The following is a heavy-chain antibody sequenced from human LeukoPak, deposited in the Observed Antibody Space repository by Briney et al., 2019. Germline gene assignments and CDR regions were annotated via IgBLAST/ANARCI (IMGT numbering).Heavy chain of an antibody. CDR1: GFTLSSYW. CDR3: ARIASHSSTWYDGGS. J-gene: IGHJ5*02. D-gene: IGHD6-13*01. CDR2: INFDGSST. V-gene: IGHV3-74*01. Sequence: GGSLRLSCAASGFTLSSYWMHWVRQAPGKGLVWVSRINFDGSSTTYADSVKSRFTISRDNAKNTLYLQMNSLRAEDTGVYYCARIASHSSTWYDGGSWGQGTLVTVSS.